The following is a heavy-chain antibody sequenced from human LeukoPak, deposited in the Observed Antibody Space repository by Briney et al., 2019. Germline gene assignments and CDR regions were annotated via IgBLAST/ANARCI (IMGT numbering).Heavy chain of an antibody. Sequence: GESLKISCQASGYTFTNYWIAWVRQMPGKGPEYMGRIYPGDSDTRYSPSFQGQVTISADKSITTAYLQWSSLEASDTAIYYCSRHENSYGSGGYYDSWGQGTLVTVSS. CDR2: IYPGDSDT. CDR1: GYTFTNYW. J-gene: IGHJ4*02. D-gene: IGHD3-10*01. CDR3: SRHENSYGSGGYYDS. V-gene: IGHV5-51*01.